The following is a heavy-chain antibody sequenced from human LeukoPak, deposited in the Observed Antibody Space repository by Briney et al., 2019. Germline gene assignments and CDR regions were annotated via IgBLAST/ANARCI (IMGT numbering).Heavy chain of an antibody. V-gene: IGHV4-39*07. CDR3: ARGGGPPSNFDY. CDR2: IYYSGST. D-gene: IGHD3-16*01. Sequence: SETLSLTCTVSGGSISSNSYYWGWIRQPPGKGLEWIGSIYYSGSTYYNPSLKSRVTISVDTSKNQFSLKLSSVTAADPAVYYCARGGGPPSNFDYWGQGTLVTVSS. J-gene: IGHJ4*02. CDR1: GGSISSNSYY.